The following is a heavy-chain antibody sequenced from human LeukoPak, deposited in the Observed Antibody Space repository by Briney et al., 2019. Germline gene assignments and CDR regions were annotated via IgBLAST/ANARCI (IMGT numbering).Heavy chain of an antibody. CDR1: GFTFTNYG. CDR2: IGYDGSNK. J-gene: IGHJ5*02. D-gene: IGHD3-22*01. V-gene: IGHV3-30*02. CDR3: AKGLYYKDRSGYPA. Sequence: TGGSLRLSCAASGFTFTNYGMHWVRQAPGKGLEWVASIGYDGSNKYYADSVKGRFTVSRDNSKNTLYLQMNSLRTEDTAVYYCAKGLYYKDRSGYPAWGQGTLVTISS.